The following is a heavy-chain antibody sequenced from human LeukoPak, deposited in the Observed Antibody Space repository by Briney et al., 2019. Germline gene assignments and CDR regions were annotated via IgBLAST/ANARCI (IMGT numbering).Heavy chain of an antibody. D-gene: IGHD2/OR15-2a*01. V-gene: IGHV3-23*01. CDR1: GFTVSSNY. CDR3: AKAPVGSCRGTFCYPLDL. Sequence: PGGSLRLSCAASGFTVSSNYMSWIRQAPGKGLEWVSAISGSDAGTYSADSVQGGFTIARDNSRNTLNLHMNSLRAEDTAVYHCAKAPVGSCRGTFCYPLDLWGQGTLVTVSS. J-gene: IGHJ5*02. CDR2: ISGSDAGT.